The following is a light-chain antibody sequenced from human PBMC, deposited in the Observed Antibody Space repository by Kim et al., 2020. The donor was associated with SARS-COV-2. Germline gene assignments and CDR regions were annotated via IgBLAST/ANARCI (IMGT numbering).Light chain of an antibody. CDR1: SSNIGNNY. CDR2: DNN. V-gene: IGLV1-51*01. Sequence: GQKVTISCSGSSSNIGNNYVSWYQQLPGTAPKLLIYDNNKRPSGIPDRFPGSKSGTSATLGITGLQTGDEADYYCGTWDSSLSAGVFGGGTKVTVL. J-gene: IGLJ3*02. CDR3: GTWDSSLSAGV.